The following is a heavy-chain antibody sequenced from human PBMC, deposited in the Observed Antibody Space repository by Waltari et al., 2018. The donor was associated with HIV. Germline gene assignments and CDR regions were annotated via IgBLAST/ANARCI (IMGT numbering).Heavy chain of an antibody. V-gene: IGHV1-69*01. D-gene: IGHD3-10*01. CDR3: ARDKGESSVPGVGKN. Sequence: QVQLVQSGAEVKKPGSSVKVSCKASGGPFSSSAISWVRQAPGQGLEWMGGIIPIFGTANYAQKFQGRVTITADESTSTAYMELSSLRSEDTAVYYCARDKGESSVPGVGKNWGQGTLVTVSS. J-gene: IGHJ4*02. CDR1: GGPFSSSA. CDR2: IIPIFGTA.